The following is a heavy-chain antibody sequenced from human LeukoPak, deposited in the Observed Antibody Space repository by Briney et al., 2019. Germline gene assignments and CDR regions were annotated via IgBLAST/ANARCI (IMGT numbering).Heavy chain of an antibody. D-gene: IGHD7-27*01. CDR3: AKDPLNWGIIYFDY. CDR1: GFTSSNYA. Sequence: GGSLRLSCAASGFTSSNYAMSWVRQAPGKGLEWVSSISGGGDSTNYAESVKGRFTISRDNSKNTLFLQMNSLTAEDTAIYYCAKDPLNWGIIYFDYWGQGTLVTVSS. J-gene: IGHJ4*02. V-gene: IGHV3-23*01. CDR2: ISGGGDST.